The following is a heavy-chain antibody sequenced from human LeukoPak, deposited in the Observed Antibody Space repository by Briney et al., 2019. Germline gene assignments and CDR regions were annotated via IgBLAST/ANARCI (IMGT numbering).Heavy chain of an antibody. CDR3: AKDARRTSGWYFFDY. CDR1: GFAFSSQA. D-gene: IGHD6-19*01. V-gene: IGHV3-23*01. J-gene: IGHJ4*02. Sequence: GGSLRLSCAASGFAFSSQAMGWVRQAPGKGLEWGSFISDSGSITYYADSVKGRFTISRDNSKNTLFLQMSSLRAEDTAVYYCAKDARRTSGWYFFDYWGRGTLVTVSS. CDR2: ISDSGSIT.